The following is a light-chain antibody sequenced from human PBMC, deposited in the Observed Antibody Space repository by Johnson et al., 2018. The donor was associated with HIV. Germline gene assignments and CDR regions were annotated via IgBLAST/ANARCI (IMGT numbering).Light chain of an antibody. CDR1: SSNIGNNY. CDR2: ENN. CDR3: GTWDSSLSAYV. V-gene: IGLV1-51*02. J-gene: IGLJ1*01. Sequence: QSVLTQPPSVSAAPGQKVTISCSGSSSNIGNNYVSWYQQLPGTAPKLLIYENNKRPSGIPDRFSGSKSGTSATLGITGLQTGDAADYYCGTWDSSLSAYVFGTGTKFTFL.